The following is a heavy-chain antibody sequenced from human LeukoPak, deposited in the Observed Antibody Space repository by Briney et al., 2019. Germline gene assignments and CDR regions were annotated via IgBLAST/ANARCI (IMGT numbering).Heavy chain of an antibody. D-gene: IGHD3-22*01. V-gene: IGHV4-31*03. J-gene: IGHJ3*02. CDR3: ARADYDRTPYAFDI. CDR2: IYYSGST. CDR1: GGSISSGGYY. Sequence: SQTLSLTCTVSGGSISSGGYYWSWIRQHPGKGLEWIGYIYYSGSTYYNPSLKSRVTISVDTSKNQSSLKLSSVTAADTAVYYCARADYDRTPYAFDIWGQGTMVTVSS.